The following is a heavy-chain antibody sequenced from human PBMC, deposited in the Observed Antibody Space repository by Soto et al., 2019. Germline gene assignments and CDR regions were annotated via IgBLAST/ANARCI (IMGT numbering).Heavy chain of an antibody. CDR2: ITDNGGDA. CDR3: ARGSTESYPGSRIFDF. CDR1: GLTFGSRA. D-gene: IGHD3-10*01. J-gene: IGHJ4*02. Sequence: GGSLRLSCVASGLTFGSRAMSWVRQAPGEGLQWVATITDNGGDAKYADSVRDRFVISRDNSKKPLYLQMTSLTAEDSAMYFCARGSTESYPGSRIFDFWGRGTLVTVSS. V-gene: IGHV3-23*01.